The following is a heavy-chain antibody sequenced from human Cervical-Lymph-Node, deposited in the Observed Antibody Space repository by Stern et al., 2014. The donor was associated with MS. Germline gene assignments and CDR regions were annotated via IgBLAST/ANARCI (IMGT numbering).Heavy chain of an antibody. Sequence: QVQLVQSGAEVKTPGSSVKVSCKASGGTFSSYAISWVRQAPGHGLEWMGGILPLFGSTNYAQKFQGRVTITADESTSTAYMELSRLRSEDTAVYYCARGELKEELVRGMDVWGQGTTVTVSS. CDR1: GGTFSSYA. CDR3: ARGELKEELVRGMDV. J-gene: IGHJ6*02. CDR2: ILPLFGST. V-gene: IGHV1-69*01. D-gene: IGHD1-26*01.